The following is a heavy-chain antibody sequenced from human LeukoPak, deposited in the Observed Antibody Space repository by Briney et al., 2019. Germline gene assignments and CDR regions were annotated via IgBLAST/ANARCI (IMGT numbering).Heavy chain of an antibody. V-gene: IGHV7-4-1*01. J-gene: IGHJ4*02. D-gene: IGHD2-15*01. Sequence: ASVKVSCKASGYTFTSFAMNWVRQAPGQGLEWIGWINTNTGNPTYAQGFTGRLVFSLDTSVSTAYYCARAEVSCSRSTCFLHWGQGTLVTVSS. CDR3: H. CDR2: INTNTGNP. CDR1: GYTFTSFA.